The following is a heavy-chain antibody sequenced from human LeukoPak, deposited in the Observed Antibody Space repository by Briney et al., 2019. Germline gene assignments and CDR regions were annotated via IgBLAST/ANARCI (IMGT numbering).Heavy chain of an antibody. CDR1: GFTFSSYS. CDR3: ARSLIAADY. V-gene: IGHV3-48*01. D-gene: IGHD6-13*01. Sequence: PGGSLRLSCAASGFTFSSYSMNWVRQAPGKGLEWVSYISSSSSTIYYADSVKGRFTISRDNAKNSLYLQMSSLRAEDTAVYYCARSLIAADYWGQGTLVTVSS. CDR2: ISSSSSTI. J-gene: IGHJ4*02.